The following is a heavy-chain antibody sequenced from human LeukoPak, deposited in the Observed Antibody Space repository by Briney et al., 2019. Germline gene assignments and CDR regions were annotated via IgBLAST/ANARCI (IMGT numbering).Heavy chain of an antibody. Sequence: SETLSLNCTVSGGSISSGSYYWSWFQQPPGKGLEWIGFIYHTGSSNYNPSLKSRVTISVDTSKNQVSLNLRSVTAADTAVYYCARVNRDTSGYYHVYFDYWGQGTLVSVSS. CDR1: GGSISSGSYY. CDR2: IYHTGSS. J-gene: IGHJ4*02. V-gene: IGHV4-61*01. D-gene: IGHD3-22*01. CDR3: ARVNRDTSGYYHVYFDY.